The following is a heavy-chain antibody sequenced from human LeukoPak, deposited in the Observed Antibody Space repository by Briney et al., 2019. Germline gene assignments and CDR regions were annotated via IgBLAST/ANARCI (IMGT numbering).Heavy chain of an antibody. Sequence: PGGSLRLSCAASGFTFSNYWMSWVRQAPGKGLEWVSAISGSGGSTYYADSVKGRFTISRDNSKNTLYLQMNSLRAEDTAVYYCAKVGIAAAAPLDYWGQGTLVTVSS. CDR1: GFTFSNYW. V-gene: IGHV3-23*01. D-gene: IGHD6-13*01. J-gene: IGHJ4*02. CDR3: AKVGIAAAAPLDY. CDR2: ISGSGGST.